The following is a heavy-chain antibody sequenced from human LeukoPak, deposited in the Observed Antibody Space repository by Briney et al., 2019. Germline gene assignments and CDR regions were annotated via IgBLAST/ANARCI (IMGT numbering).Heavy chain of an antibody. V-gene: IGHV3-23*01. CDR3: AKDHPSVLRFLEWLADAPKFDY. D-gene: IGHD3-3*01. CDR1: GFTFSSYA. J-gene: IGHJ4*02. Sequence: GGSLRLSCAASGFTFSSYAMSWVRQAPGKGLEWVSAISGSGGSTYYADSVKGRFTISRDNAKNSLYLQMNSLRAEDTAVYYCAKDHPSVLRFLEWLADAPKFDYWGQGTLVTVSS. CDR2: ISGSGGST.